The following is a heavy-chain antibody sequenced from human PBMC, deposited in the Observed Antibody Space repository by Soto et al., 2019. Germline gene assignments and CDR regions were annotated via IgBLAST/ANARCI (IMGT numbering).Heavy chain of an antibody. CDR2: IRSKAYGGTT. CDR3: ARGKSRDAYNPLGY. Sequence: GGSLRLSCTASGFTFGDYAMSWVRQAPGKGLEWVGFIRSKAYGGTTEYAASVKGRFTISRDESKNTLYFQMDNLRAEDTATYYCARGKSRDAYNPLGYWGPGTLVTVSS. J-gene: IGHJ4*02. D-gene: IGHD1-1*01. CDR1: GFTFGDYA. V-gene: IGHV3-49*04.